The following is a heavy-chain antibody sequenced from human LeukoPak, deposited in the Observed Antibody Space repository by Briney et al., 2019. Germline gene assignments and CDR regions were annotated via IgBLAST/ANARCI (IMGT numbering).Heavy chain of an antibody. Sequence: ASVKVSCTASGYTFTGYYMHWVRQAPGHGLEWMGWMHPNSGNTDYTQKLQGRVTMTTDTSTSTAYMEQRSLRSDDTAVYYCARGTTGFDYWGQGTLVTVSS. CDR2: MHPNSGNT. J-gene: IGHJ4*02. D-gene: IGHD4-17*01. CDR1: GYTFTGYY. CDR3: ARGTTGFDY. V-gene: IGHV1-18*04.